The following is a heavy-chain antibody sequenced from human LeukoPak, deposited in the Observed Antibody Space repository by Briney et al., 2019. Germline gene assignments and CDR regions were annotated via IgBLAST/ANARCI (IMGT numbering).Heavy chain of an antibody. CDR2: INTDGSST. CDR1: GFTFDNHW. Sequence: GGSLRLSCAASGFTFDNHWIYWVRQAPGKGLVWVSRINTDGSSTTYADSVKGRFTISRDNAYNTLYLQMNSLRADDTAVYFCARALAVAASGPLDIWGQGTMVTVS. CDR3: ARALAVAASGPLDI. V-gene: IGHV3-74*03. D-gene: IGHD6-19*01. J-gene: IGHJ3*02.